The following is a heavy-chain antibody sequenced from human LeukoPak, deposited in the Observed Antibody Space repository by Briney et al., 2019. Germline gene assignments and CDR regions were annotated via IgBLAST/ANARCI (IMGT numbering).Heavy chain of an antibody. CDR3: ARQGDSSGWYYYYYMDV. CDR2: IYYSGST. D-gene: IGHD6-19*01. J-gene: IGHJ6*03. V-gene: IGHV4-59*08. Sequence: NPSETLSLTCTVPGGSISSYYWSWIRQPPGKGLGWIGYIYYSGSTNYNPSLKSRVTISVDTSKNQFSLKLSSVTAADTAVYYCARQGDSSGWYYYYYMDVWGKGTTVTVSS. CDR1: GGSISSYY.